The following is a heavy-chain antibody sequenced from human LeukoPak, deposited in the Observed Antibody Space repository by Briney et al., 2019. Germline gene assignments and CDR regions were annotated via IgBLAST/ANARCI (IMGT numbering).Heavy chain of an antibody. CDR2: IYYSGST. J-gene: IGHJ3*02. V-gene: IGHV4-30-4*01. CDR3: ARDHGDIVVADASDI. CDR1: GGSISSGDYY. Sequence: PSQTLSLTCTVSGGSISSGDYYWSWIRQPPGKGLEWIGYIYYSGSTYYNPSLKSRVTISVDTSKNQFSLKLSSVTAADTAVYYCARDHGDIVVADASDIWGQGTMVTVSS. D-gene: IGHD2-15*01.